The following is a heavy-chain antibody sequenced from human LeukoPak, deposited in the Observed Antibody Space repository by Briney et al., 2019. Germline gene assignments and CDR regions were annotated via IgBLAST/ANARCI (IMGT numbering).Heavy chain of an antibody. D-gene: IGHD3-22*01. CDR3: ARIVPYYYDSSGQTPGYFDY. Sequence: SETLSLTCTVSGGSISSYYWSWIRQPPGKGLEWIGYIYYSGSTNYNPSLESRVTISVDTSKNQFSLKLSSVTAADTAVYYCARIVPYYYDSSGQTPGYFDYWGQGTLVTVSS. CDR1: GGSISSYY. CDR2: IYYSGST. V-gene: IGHV4-59*01. J-gene: IGHJ4*02.